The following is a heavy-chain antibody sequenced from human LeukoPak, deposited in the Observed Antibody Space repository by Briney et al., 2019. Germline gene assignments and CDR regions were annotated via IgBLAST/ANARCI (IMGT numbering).Heavy chain of an antibody. CDR3: ASLYYGDYVRPDY. V-gene: IGHV4-39*01. CDR1: GGSISSSNYY. Sequence: SETLSLTCTVSGGSISSSNYYWGWIRQPPGKGLEWIGSIYYSGSTYYNPSLKSRVTISVDTSKNQFSLKLSSVTAADTAVYYCASLYYGDYVRPDYWGQGTLVTVSS. D-gene: IGHD4-17*01. CDR2: IYYSGST. J-gene: IGHJ4*02.